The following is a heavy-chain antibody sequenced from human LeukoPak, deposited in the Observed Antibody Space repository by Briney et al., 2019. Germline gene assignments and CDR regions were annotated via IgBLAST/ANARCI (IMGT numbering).Heavy chain of an antibody. Sequence: ASVTVSCKASGYTFSTYPLNWVRQAPGQGLEWMGWINTNTGSPTYAQGLTGRFVFSLDTSVSTAFLQISSLKAEDSALYYCVRGIDTTGYFNYWGQGTLVTVSS. CDR2: INTNTGSP. V-gene: IGHV7-4-1*02. CDR1: GYTFSTYP. CDR3: VRGIDTTGYFNY. D-gene: IGHD3-22*01. J-gene: IGHJ4*02.